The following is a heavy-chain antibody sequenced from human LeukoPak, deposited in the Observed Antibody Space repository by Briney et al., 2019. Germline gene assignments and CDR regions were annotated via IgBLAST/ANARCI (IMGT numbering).Heavy chain of an antibody. J-gene: IGHJ5*02. CDR2: IIPILGIA. CDR1: GYTFTSYG. V-gene: IGHV1-69*04. CDR3: ARDPKPQQLVRRWFDP. Sequence: SVKVSCKASGYTFTSYGISWVRQAPGQGLEWMGRIIPILGIANYAQKFQGRVTITADKSTSTAYMELSSLRSEDTAVYYCARDPKPQQLVRRWFDPWGQGTLVTVSS. D-gene: IGHD6-13*01.